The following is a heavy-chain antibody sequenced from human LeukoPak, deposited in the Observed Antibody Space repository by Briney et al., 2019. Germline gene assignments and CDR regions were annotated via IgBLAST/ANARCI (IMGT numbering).Heavy chain of an antibody. CDR1: GFTFSSST. CDR2: VSYDETDK. CDR3: ARDSWDILTGYYSHYLDY. D-gene: IGHD3-9*01. Sequence: GGSLRLSCAATGFTFSSSTMHWVRLAPGKGLEWVAIVSYDETDKHYADSVKGRFTISRDNSKNMIYLQMNSLRVEDTAVYYCARDSWDILTGYYSHYLDYWGQGTLVTVSS. V-gene: IGHV3-30*04. J-gene: IGHJ4*02.